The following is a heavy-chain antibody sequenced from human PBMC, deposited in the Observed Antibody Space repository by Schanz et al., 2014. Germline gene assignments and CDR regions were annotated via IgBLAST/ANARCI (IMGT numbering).Heavy chain of an antibody. CDR1: GFTVSSNY. J-gene: IGHJ6*02. D-gene: IGHD6-6*01. V-gene: IGHV3-66*01. CDR3: ATEGPRGTRHPINYYYAMDN. Sequence: EVQVVESGGGLVQPGGSLRLSCAASGFTVSSNYMSWVRQAPGKGLEWVSITYSGGSTYYADSVKGRFTISRDNSKNALYLQMDSLRAEDTAVYYCATEGPRGTRHPINYYYAMDNWGQGTKVTV. CDR2: TYSGGST.